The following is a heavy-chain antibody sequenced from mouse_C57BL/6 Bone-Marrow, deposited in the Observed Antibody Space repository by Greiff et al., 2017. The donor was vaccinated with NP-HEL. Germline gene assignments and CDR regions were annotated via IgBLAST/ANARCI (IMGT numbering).Heavy chain of an antibody. V-gene: IGHV1-59*01. D-gene: IGHD2-5*01. CDR3: ARRYYSNSYYFDY. Sequence: VQLQQPGAELVRPGTSVKLSCNASGYTFTSYWMHWVKQRPGQGLEWIGVIDPSDSYTNYNQKFKGKATLTVDTSSSTAYMQLSSLTSEDSAVYYCARRYYSNSYYFDYWGQGTTLTVSS. CDR2: IDPSDSYT. CDR1: GYTFTSYW. J-gene: IGHJ2*01.